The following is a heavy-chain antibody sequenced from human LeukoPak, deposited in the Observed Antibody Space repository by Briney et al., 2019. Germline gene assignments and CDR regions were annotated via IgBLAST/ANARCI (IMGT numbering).Heavy chain of an antibody. V-gene: IGHV3-30-3*01. CDR1: GFTFSSYA. Sequence: GGSLRLSCAASGFTFSSYAMHWVRQAPGKGLEWVAVISYDGSNKYYADSVKGRFTISRDNSKNTLYLQMNSLRAEDTAVYYCARESDSRGSYRPTNFDYWGQGTLVTVSS. CDR2: ISYDGSNK. J-gene: IGHJ4*02. D-gene: IGHD3-16*02. CDR3: ARESDSRGSYRPTNFDY.